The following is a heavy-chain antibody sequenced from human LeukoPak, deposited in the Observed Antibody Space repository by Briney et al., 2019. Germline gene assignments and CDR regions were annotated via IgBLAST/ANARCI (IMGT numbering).Heavy chain of an antibody. J-gene: IGHJ6*03. Sequence: SETLSLTCSVSGGSINSDYWGWIRQPPGKGLEWIGYIYYNGGTTYNPSLKSRVTISVDRSKNQFSLKLTSVPAADTAVYYCARDMDSSGQYYYYMDVWGKGTTVTVSS. CDR1: GGSINSDY. D-gene: IGHD6-6*01. V-gene: IGHV4-59*01. CDR2: IYYNGGT. CDR3: ARDMDSSGQYYYYMDV.